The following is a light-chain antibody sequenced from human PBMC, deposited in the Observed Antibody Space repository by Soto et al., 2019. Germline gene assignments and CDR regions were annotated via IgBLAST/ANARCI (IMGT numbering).Light chain of an antibody. Sequence: QSALTQPASVSGSPGQSITISCTGTSSDIGDSNFVSWYQQHPGKAPKLMIYEVSNRPSGVSNRFSGSKSGNTASLTISGLQAEDEADYYCSSYTSSSISLYVFGTGTKLTVL. CDR3: SSYTSSSISLYV. CDR1: SSDIGDSNF. V-gene: IGLV2-14*01. CDR2: EVS. J-gene: IGLJ1*01.